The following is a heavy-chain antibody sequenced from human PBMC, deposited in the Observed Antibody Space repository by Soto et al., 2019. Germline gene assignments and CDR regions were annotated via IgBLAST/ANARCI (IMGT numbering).Heavy chain of an antibody. Sequence: APVKAVSKASGYTSSRYGISWVRQGPGQGLESTGWISGNDGNTNDVQKFQGRVTMTIDTSTSTVYMEQRSLRSDAPTDYYCARKIGGIYSDGYRGQEALGTISS. CDR3: ARKIGGIYSDGY. CDR2: ISGNDGNT. V-gene: IGHV1-18*04. CDR1: GYTSSRYG. J-gene: IGHJ4*02. D-gene: IGHD1-26*01.